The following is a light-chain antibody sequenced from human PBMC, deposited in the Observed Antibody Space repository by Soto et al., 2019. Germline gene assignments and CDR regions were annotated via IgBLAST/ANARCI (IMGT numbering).Light chain of an antibody. J-gene: IGKJ1*01. CDR2: KAS. CDR3: QHDNSYSEA. Sequence: DIQRNLFPSTLTAYVGDRVTITCLASQSISSRLAWYQQKPGKAPKLLIYKASTLESGVPSNFSGSGSGTEFTLTISSLQPDDFATYYCQHDNSYSEAFGQGTKVDIK. CDR1: QSISSR. V-gene: IGKV1-5*03.